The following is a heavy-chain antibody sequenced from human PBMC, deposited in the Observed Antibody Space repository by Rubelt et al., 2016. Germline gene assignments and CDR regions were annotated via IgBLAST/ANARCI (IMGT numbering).Heavy chain of an antibody. CDR1: GGSISDGYW. J-gene: IGHJ4*02. D-gene: IGHD3-3*01. CDR3: AGRSSFSDY. Sequence: QVQLQESGPGLVKTSGTLSLTCAVSGGSISDGYWWNWVRLPPGKGLEWIGEIYHSGSTNFNPSLKRRITMSLDKSNNQFSLKLSSVTAADTGVYFCAGRSSFSDYWGQGTLVTVSS. CDR2: IYHSGST. V-gene: IGHV4-4*02.